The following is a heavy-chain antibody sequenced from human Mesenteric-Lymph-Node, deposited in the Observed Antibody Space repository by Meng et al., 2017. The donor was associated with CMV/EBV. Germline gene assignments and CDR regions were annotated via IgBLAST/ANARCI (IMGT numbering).Heavy chain of an antibody. J-gene: IGHJ5*02. CDR2: FCYSGTT. D-gene: IGHD6-13*01. CDR1: GGSINTDHYC. CDR3: ARDLAAAGIHWFDP. V-gene: IGHV4-39*02. Sequence: SETLSLTCTVPGGSINTDHYCWGWIRQPPGKGLEWIGNFCYSGTTSYNPSLNSRVSMSVDTSKSRFSLTLRSVTAADTALYYCARDLAAAGIHWFDPWGQGTLVTVSS.